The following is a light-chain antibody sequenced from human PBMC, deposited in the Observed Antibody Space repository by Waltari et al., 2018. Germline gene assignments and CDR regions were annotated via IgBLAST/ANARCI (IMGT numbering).Light chain of an antibody. J-gene: IGLJ3*02. CDR1: RSDIGSYHY. Sequence: QSALTQPASVSGSPRHSLTFSCTGTRSDIGSYHYVSWYQQHSGKAPKLVIFGVSDRPTGVSNRFSGSKSGNTASLTISGLQAEDEADYYCISFTSSNTWVFGGGTRVTVL. CDR3: ISFTSSNTWV. CDR2: GVS. V-gene: IGLV2-14*01.